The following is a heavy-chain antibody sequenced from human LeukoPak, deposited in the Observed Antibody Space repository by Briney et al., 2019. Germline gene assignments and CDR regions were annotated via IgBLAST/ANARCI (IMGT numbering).Heavy chain of an antibody. V-gene: IGHV3-23*01. CDR2: TSGGGDNT. CDR3: AKVNGDYRYGMDV. CDR1: GFTFSTYS. Sequence: PGGSLRLSCAASGFTFSTYSMNWVRQAPGKGLEWVSTTSGGGDNTYYADSVEGRFTISRDNSKNTLYLQMNTLRAEDTAIYYCAKVNGDYRYGMDVWGQGTTVTVSS. J-gene: IGHJ6*02. D-gene: IGHD4-17*01.